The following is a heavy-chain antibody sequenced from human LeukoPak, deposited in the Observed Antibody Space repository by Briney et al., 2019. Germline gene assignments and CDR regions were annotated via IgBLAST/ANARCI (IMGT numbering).Heavy chain of an antibody. Sequence: GGSLRRSCAASGFTFSSYSMKWVRQAPGKGLEGVSSISSSSSYMYYADSVKGRFTISGDNAKNSLDLHMHSLRAEDAAVYYCARYCSGGSCYQLMERQGYWGQRTLVTVSS. V-gene: IGHV3-21*01. D-gene: IGHD2-15*01. CDR3: ARYCSGGSCYQLMERQGY. J-gene: IGHJ4*02. CDR2: ISSSSSYM. CDR1: GFTFSSYS.